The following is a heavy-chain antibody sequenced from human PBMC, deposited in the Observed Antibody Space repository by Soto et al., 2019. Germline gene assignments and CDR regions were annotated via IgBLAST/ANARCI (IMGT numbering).Heavy chain of an antibody. CDR1: GGSISSSSYY. J-gene: IGHJ3*02. Sequence: SETLSLTCTVSGGSISSSSYYWGWIRQPPGKGLEWIGSIYYSGSTYYNPPLKSRVTISVDTSKNQFSLKLSSVTAADTAVYYCARQFPRGNDWLFSMDIWGQGTMVTV. D-gene: IGHD3-9*01. CDR3: ARQFPRGNDWLFSMDI. CDR2: IYYSGST. V-gene: IGHV4-39*01.